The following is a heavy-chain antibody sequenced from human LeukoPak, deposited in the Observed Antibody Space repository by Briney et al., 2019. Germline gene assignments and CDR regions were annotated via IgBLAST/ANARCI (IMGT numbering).Heavy chain of an antibody. D-gene: IGHD3-3*01. Sequence: PSETLSLTCTVSGGSISSYYWSWIRQPAGKGLEWIGRIYTSGSTNYNPSLKSRVTMSVDTSKNQLSLKLSSVTAADTAVYYCAGAPAGSLEWLSPFDYWGQGTLVTVSS. CDR3: AGAPAGSLEWLSPFDY. J-gene: IGHJ4*02. V-gene: IGHV4-4*07. CDR2: IYTSGST. CDR1: GGSISSYY.